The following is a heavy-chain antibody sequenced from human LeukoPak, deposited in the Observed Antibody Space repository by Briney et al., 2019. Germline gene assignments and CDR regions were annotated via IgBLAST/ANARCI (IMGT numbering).Heavy chain of an antibody. J-gene: IGHJ4*02. V-gene: IGHV3-23*01. D-gene: IGHD1-14*01. CDR2: IGGRDGST. CDR1: GFTFSSYG. CDR3: ARDVGMATFDY. Sequence: PGGSLRLSCAASGFTFSSYGMSWVRQAPGKGLEWVSAIGGRDGSTYYADSVKGRFTISRDNAKNSLSLQMNSLRAEDTAVYYCARDVGMATFDYCGQGTLVTVSS.